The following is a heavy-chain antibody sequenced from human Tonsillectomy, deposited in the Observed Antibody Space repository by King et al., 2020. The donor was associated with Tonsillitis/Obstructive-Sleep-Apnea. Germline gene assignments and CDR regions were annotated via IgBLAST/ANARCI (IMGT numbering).Heavy chain of an antibody. Sequence: VQLVESGAEVKKPGSSVKVSCKASGGTFSSYAISWVRQAPGQGLEWMGGIIPIFGTANYAQKFQGRVTITADESTSTAYIELSSLRSEDTAVYYCASGDIVVVPAAMQYYYYYMDVWGKGTTVTVSS. J-gene: IGHJ6*03. D-gene: IGHD2-2*01. CDR1: GGTFSSYA. CDR2: IIPIFGTA. CDR3: ASGDIVVVPAAMQYYYYYMDV. V-gene: IGHV1-69*01.